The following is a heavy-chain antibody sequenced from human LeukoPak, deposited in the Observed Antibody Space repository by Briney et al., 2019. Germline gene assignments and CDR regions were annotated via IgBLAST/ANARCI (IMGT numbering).Heavy chain of an antibody. CDR2: IYYSGST. CDR3: ARSFNSSPYNWFDP. Sequence: SETLSLTCTVSGGSISSSSYYWGWIRQPPGKGLEWIGSIYYSGSTYYNPSLKSRVTISVDMSKNQFSLKLSSVTAADTAVYYCARSFNSSPYNWFDPWGQGTLVTVSS. CDR1: GGSISSSSYY. V-gene: IGHV4-39*07. D-gene: IGHD6-6*01. J-gene: IGHJ5*02.